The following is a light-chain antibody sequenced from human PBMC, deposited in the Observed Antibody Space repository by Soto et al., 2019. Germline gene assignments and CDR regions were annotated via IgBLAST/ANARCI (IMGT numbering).Light chain of an antibody. CDR3: QQYGSSLIT. J-gene: IGKJ5*01. Sequence: IVLTQSTGTLSFSPWKRATLSFMSSQSLNSSYLAWYQQKPGQAPRLLIYDASSRATGIPDRFSGGGSGTDFTLTISRLEPEDFAVYYCQQYGSSLITFGQGTLLEI. CDR2: DAS. CDR1: QSLNSSY. V-gene: IGKV3-20*01.